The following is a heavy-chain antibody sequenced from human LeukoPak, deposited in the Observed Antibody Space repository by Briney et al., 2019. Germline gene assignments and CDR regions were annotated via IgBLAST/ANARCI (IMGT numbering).Heavy chain of an antibody. Sequence: GGSLRLSCAASGFTFSSYSMNWVRQAPGKGLEWVSSISTSSIYIYYADSVKGRFTISRDNSKNTLYLQMSSLRADDTAVYYCAMKAVPRPRLYDAFDFWGQGTVVTVSS. D-gene: IGHD2-2*02. CDR2: ISTSSIYI. CDR3: AMKAVPRPRLYDAFDF. V-gene: IGHV3-21*04. J-gene: IGHJ3*01. CDR1: GFTFSSYS.